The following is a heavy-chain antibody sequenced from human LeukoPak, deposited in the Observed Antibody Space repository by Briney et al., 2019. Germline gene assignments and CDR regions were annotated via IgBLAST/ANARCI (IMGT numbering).Heavy chain of an antibody. Sequence: GESLKISCEGSGYSFTSYWIGWVRQMPGKGLEWMGIIYPGDSDTRYSPSFQGQVTISADKSISTAYLQWSSLKASDTAMYYCARVSSGRFRELLFDYWGQGTLVTVSS. CDR1: GYSFTSYW. CDR2: IYPGDSDT. CDR3: ARVSSGRFRELLFDY. D-gene: IGHD3-10*01. V-gene: IGHV5-51*01. J-gene: IGHJ4*02.